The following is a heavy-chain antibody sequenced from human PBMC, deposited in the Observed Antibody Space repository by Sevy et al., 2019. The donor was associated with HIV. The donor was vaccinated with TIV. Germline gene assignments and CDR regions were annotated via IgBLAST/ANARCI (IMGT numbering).Heavy chain of an antibody. Sequence: GGSLRLSCAASGFTFSSYSMNWVRQAPGKGLEWVSSISSSSYIYYADSVKGRFTISRDNAKNSLYLQMNSLRAEDTAVYYCARENYVWGSYRGWFDPWGQGTLVTVSS. CDR1: GFTFSSYS. D-gene: IGHD3-16*02. V-gene: IGHV3-21*01. CDR2: ISSSSYI. J-gene: IGHJ5*02. CDR3: ARENYVWGSYRGWFDP.